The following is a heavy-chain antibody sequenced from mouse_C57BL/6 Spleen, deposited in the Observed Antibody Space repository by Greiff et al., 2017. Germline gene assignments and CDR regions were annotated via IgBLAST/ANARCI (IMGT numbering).Heavy chain of an antibody. CDR2: IWGGGST. J-gene: IGHJ3*01. CDR1: GFSLTSYG. CDR3: VRTADGEGLDWLDY. Sequence: VQLQQSGPGLVQPSPSLSITCTVSGFSLTSYGVHWVRQSPGKGLEWLGVIWGGGSTDNNAAFISSLSISKDNSKGQVFFKRNSLQADDTAIYYCVRTADGEGLDWLDYWGQGTLVTVSA. D-gene: IGHD1-2*01. V-gene: IGHV2-2*01.